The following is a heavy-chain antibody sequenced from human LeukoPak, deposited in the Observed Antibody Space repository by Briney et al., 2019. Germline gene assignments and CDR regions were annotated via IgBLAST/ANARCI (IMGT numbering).Heavy chain of an antibody. J-gene: IGHJ3*02. CDR1: GFSLSTSGVG. V-gene: IGHV2-5*02. CDR2: IYGDDDK. D-gene: IGHD1-26*01. Sequence: KSGPTLVKPTQTLTLTCTFSGFSLSTSGVGVGWIRQPPGKALEWLALIYGDDDKRYSPSLKSSLTITKDTSKNQVVLTMTNVDPVDTATYYCVHWPIVGAPRKAFDIWGQGTMVTVSS. CDR3: VHWPIVGAPRKAFDI.